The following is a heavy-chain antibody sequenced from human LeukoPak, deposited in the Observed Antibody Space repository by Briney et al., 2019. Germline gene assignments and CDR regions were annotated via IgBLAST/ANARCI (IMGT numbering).Heavy chain of an antibody. Sequence: ASVKLSCKASGYTFTGYYMHWVRQAPGQGLEWMGWINPNSGGTNYAQKFQGRVTMTRDTSISTAYMELSRLRSDDTAVYYCACGYSYGPNYYYYYMDVWGKGTTVTVSS. J-gene: IGHJ6*03. CDR2: INPNSGGT. D-gene: IGHD5-18*01. CDR1: GYTFTGYY. V-gene: IGHV1-2*02. CDR3: ACGYSYGPNYYYYYMDV.